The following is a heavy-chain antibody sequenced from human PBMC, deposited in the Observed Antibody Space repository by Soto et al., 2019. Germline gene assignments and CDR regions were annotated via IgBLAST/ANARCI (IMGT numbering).Heavy chain of an antibody. CDR2: ISGSDGKT. D-gene: IGHD3-3*01. V-gene: IGHV3-23*01. Sequence: GGSLRLACAASGYRFGSYALSWVRQAPGKGLEWVSTISGSDGKTFYADSVKGRFSISRDTSQSTLYLQMNSLRADDTAMYYCARWSYLDYWGQGTRVTVS. J-gene: IGHJ4*02. CDR1: GYRFGSYA. CDR3: ARWSYLDY.